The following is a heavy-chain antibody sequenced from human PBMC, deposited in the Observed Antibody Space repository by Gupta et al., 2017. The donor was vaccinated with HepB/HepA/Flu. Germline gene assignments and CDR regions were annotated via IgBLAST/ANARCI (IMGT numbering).Heavy chain of an antibody. J-gene: IGHJ5*02. CDR3: ARDLQSTRAAPGTRWFDP. V-gene: IGHV1-2*02. CDR1: GYTFPGHY. D-gene: IGHD6-13*01. Sequence: QVQLVQSGAEVKKPGASVKVSCKASGYTFPGHYMHWVRQAPGQGLEWMGWINPNDGVTEFAQQFQGRVTLTRDTSISTVYMEMSSLRSDDTAVYFCARDLQSTRAAPGTRWFDPWGQGTLVTVSS. CDR2: INPNDGVT.